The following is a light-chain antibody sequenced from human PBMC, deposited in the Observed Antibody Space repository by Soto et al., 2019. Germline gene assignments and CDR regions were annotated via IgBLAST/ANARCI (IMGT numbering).Light chain of an antibody. CDR3: QHYGASPWT. J-gene: IGKJ1*01. Sequence: NVLTQYPGTLSLSPGERATLSCRASQSLSGNYLAWYQQKPGQAPRVLIYRASIRATGISDRFSGRGSGTDFTLTISRLEPEDFAVYYCQHYGASPWTFGQGTKVDIK. V-gene: IGKV3-20*01. CDR1: QSLSGNY. CDR2: RAS.